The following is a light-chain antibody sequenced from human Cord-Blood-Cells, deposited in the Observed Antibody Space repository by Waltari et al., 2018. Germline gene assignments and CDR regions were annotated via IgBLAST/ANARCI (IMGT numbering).Light chain of an antibody. Sequence: EIRFTEFTSTLPLCLGERATLTCRHSQSVSSYLPWYQQKPGQAPRLLIYAASNRSTGIPARFSGSWSGTDFTLTIRSLDPEDFAVYYCQQRSNWPPFTFGPGTKVDIK. CDR1: QSVSSY. CDR3: QQRSNWPPFT. J-gene: IGKJ3*01. CDR2: AAS. V-gene: IGKV3-11*01.